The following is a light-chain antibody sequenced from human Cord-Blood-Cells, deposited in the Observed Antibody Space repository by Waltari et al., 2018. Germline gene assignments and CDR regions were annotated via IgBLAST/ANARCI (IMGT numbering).Light chain of an antibody. Sequence: IVMTQSPLYLPVTPGAPASISCRSSQSLLHSNGYNYLDWYLQKPGQSPQLLIYLGSNRASGVPDRFSGSGSGTDFTLKISRVEAEDVGVYYCMQALQTPTFGGGTKVEIK. CDR3: MQALQTPT. CDR1: QSLLHSNGYNY. V-gene: IGKV2-28*01. CDR2: LGS. J-gene: IGKJ4*01.